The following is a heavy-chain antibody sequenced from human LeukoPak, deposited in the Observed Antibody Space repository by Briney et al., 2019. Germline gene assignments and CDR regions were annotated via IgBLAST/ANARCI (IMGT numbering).Heavy chain of an antibody. D-gene: IGHD2-2*01. J-gene: IGHJ4*02. V-gene: IGHV4-34*01. CDR1: GGSFSGYY. CDR2: INHSGST. CDR3: ARGGGYCSSTSCPLDY. Sequence: SETLSLTCAVYGGSFSGYYWSWIRQPPGKGLEWIGEINHSGSTNYNPSLKSRVTISVDTSKNHFSLKLSSVTAADTAVYYCARGGGYCSSTSCPLDYWGQGTLVTVSS.